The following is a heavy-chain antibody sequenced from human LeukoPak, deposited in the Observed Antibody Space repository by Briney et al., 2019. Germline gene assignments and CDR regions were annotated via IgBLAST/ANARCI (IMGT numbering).Heavy chain of an antibody. V-gene: IGHV4-34*01. CDR3: ASRNTAMVAFFDY. Sequence: SETLSLTCAVYGGSFSGYYWSWIRQPPGKGLEWIGEINHRGSTNYNPSLKSRVTISVDTSKNQFSLKLSSVTAADTAVYYCASRNTAMVAFFDYWGQGTLVTVSS. CDR1: GGSFSGYY. CDR2: INHRGST. J-gene: IGHJ4*02. D-gene: IGHD5-18*01.